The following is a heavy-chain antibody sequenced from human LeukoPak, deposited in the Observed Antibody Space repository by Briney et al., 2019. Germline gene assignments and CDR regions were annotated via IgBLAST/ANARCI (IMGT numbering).Heavy chain of an antibody. V-gene: IGHV3-7*01. D-gene: IGHD2-21*02. CDR3: ARLSGEVTVFDY. CDR2: IKQDGSEK. Sequence: GXXLRLSCAASGFTFSSYWMSWVRQAPGKGLEWVATIKQDGSEKYYVDSVKGRFTISRDNAKNSLYLQMNSLRAEDTAVYYCARLSGEVTVFDYWGQGTLVTVSS. CDR1: GFTFSSYW. J-gene: IGHJ4*02.